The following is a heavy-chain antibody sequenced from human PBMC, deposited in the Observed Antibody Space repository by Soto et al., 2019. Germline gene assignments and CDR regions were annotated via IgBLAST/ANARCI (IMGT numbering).Heavy chain of an antibody. CDR2: ISVNSGKT. D-gene: IGHD2-8*01. CDR3: TRDEDCTNGVCSNWFDP. CDR1: GYTFINYG. Sequence: ASVKVSCKASGYTFINYGMSWVRQAPGQGLEWMGWISVNSGKTSYAQNFQGRVTMTTDKSTSTAYMELSSLRSDDTAVYYCTRDEDCTNGVCSNWFDPWGQGTLVTVSS. J-gene: IGHJ5*02. V-gene: IGHV1-18*01.